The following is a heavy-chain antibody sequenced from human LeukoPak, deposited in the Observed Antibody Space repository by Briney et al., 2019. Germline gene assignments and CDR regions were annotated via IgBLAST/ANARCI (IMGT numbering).Heavy chain of an antibody. J-gene: IGHJ4*02. CDR1: GGSISPYY. CDR2: IYYSGST. V-gene: IGHV4-59*01. CDR3: ARSTWLLDK. Sequence: SETLSLTCTVSGGSISPYYWSWIRQPPGKGLEWIGYIYYSGSTNYNPSLKSRVAISLDTSKNQFSLKLSSVTAADTAVYYCARSTWLLDKWGQGTLVTVSS. D-gene: IGHD3-22*01.